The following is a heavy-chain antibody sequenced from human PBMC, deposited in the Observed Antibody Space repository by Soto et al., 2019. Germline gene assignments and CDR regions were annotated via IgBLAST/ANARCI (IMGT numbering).Heavy chain of an antibody. J-gene: IGHJ4*02. CDR1: GFTFSSSA. CDR3: AKDRSPGATTWNVY. V-gene: IGHV3-23*01. D-gene: IGHD1-26*01. CDR2: ISGSGVAK. Sequence: QPGGSLRLSCVASGFTFSSSAMNWVRQAPGKGLEWVSTISGSGVAKYYADSVKGRFTISRDNSNNTVSLQMNSLRAEDAAVYYCAKDRSPGATTWNVYWGQGTLVTVSS.